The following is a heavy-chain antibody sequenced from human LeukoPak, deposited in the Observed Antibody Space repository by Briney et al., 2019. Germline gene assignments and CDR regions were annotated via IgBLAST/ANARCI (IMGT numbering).Heavy chain of an antibody. J-gene: IGHJ4*02. CDR2: INPNSGGT. V-gene: IGHV1-2*02. CDR1: GYTFSDYY. Sequence: ASVKVSCKSSGYTFSDYYMHWVRQAPGQGLEWMGWINPNSGGTKYAQKFQGRVTMTRETSISTAYMELSRLRSDDTAVYYCAREGDGYSNGWDHWGQGTLVTVSS. D-gene: IGHD5-24*01. CDR3: AREGDGYSNGWDH.